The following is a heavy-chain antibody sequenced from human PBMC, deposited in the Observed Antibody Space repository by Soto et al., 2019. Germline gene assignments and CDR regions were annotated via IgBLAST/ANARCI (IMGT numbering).Heavy chain of an antibody. CDR3: ARSGNTGYYGMDV. D-gene: IGHD5-18*01. J-gene: IGHJ6*02. CDR2: INPNSGGT. CDR1: GYTFTGYY. Sequence: GSVKVSCKASGYTFTGYYMHWVRQAPGQGLEWMGWINPNSGGTNYAQKFQGWVTMTRDTSISTAYMELSRLRSDDTAVYYCARSGNTGYYGMDVWGPGTTVTVSS. V-gene: IGHV1-2*04.